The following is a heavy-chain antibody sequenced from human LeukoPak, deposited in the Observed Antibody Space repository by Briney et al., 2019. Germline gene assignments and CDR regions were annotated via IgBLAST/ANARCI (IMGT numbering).Heavy chain of an antibody. CDR3: ARDVHGGAFDY. Sequence: GGSLRLSCAASGFTFSGYSVNWVRQAPGKGLEWVSYISDSSSAMYYADSVKGRFTISRDNAKNSLYLQMNNIRAEDTAVYYCARDVHGGAFDYWGRGTLVTVSS. D-gene: IGHD4-23*01. J-gene: IGHJ4*02. CDR2: ISDSSSAM. V-gene: IGHV3-48*04. CDR1: GFTFSGYS.